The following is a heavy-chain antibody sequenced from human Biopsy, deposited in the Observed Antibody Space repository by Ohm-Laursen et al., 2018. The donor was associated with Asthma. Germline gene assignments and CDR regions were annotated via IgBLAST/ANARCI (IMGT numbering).Heavy chain of an antibody. V-gene: IGHV3-30*03. CDR3: ARDGPELPTELDY. J-gene: IGHJ4*02. CDR2: VSHDEADK. CDR1: GFTFKTYG. Sequence: SLRLSCAASGFTFKTYGMHWVRQAPGKGLEWLAVVSHDEADKYYAASVKGRFTISRDNSKNTLYLDMNRLTTADTAVYYCARDGPELPTELDYWGPGTLVTVSS. D-gene: IGHD1-14*01.